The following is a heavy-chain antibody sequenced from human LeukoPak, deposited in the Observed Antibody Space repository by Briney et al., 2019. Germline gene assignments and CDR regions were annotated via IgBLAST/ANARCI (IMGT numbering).Heavy chain of an antibody. J-gene: IGHJ4*02. Sequence: SQTLSLTCAISGDSVSSNSAAWNWIRQSPWRGLEWLGRTYYRSKWYNDYAVSVKCRITINPDTSKNQFSLQLNSVTPEDTAVYYCASERGGFPGARFDYWGQGTLVTVSS. D-gene: IGHD3-16*01. CDR3: ASERGGFPGARFDY. CDR1: GDSVSSNSAA. CDR2: TYYRSKWYN. V-gene: IGHV6-1*01.